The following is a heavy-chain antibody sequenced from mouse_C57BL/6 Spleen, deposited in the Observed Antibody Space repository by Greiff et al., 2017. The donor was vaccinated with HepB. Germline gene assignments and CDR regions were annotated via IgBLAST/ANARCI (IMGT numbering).Heavy chain of an antibody. V-gene: IGHV5-12*01. D-gene: IGHD1-2*01. Sequence: EVNLVESGGGLVQPGGSLKLSCAASGFTFSDYYMYWVRQTPEKRLEWVAYISNGGGSTYYPDTVKGRFTISRDNAKNTLYLQMSRLKSEDTAMYYCARGLLRRFAYWGQGTLVTVSA. CDR1: GFTFSDYY. J-gene: IGHJ3*01. CDR2: ISNGGGST. CDR3: ARGLLRRFAY.